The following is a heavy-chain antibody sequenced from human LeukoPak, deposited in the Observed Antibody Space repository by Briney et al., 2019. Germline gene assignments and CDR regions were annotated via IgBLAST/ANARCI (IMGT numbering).Heavy chain of an antibody. Sequence: GGSLRLSCAASGFTFSSYSMNWVRQAPGKGPEWVSYISSSSSTIHYADSVKGRFTISRDNAKNSLYLHMNSLRAEDTAVYYCAKRIATAGKHYFDNWGQGTLVTVSS. D-gene: IGHD6-13*01. V-gene: IGHV3-48*01. CDR3: AKRIATAGKHYFDN. CDR1: GFTFSSYS. J-gene: IGHJ4*02. CDR2: ISSSSSTI.